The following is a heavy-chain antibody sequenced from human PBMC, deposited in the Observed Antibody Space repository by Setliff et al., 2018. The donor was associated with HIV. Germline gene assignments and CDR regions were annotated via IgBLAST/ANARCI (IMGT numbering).Heavy chain of an antibody. Sequence: SETLSLTCTVSGGSISSYYWSWIRQPPGKGLEWIGYIYTSGSTNYNPSLKSRVTISLDASKNQFSLKLTSVTAADTATYYCARHGSGPFIITLPEGADYFDSWGQGTLVTVSS. CDR3: ARHGSGPFIITLPEGADYFDS. D-gene: IGHD3-10*01. V-gene: IGHV4-4*09. CDR1: GGSISSYY. J-gene: IGHJ4*02. CDR2: IYTSGST.